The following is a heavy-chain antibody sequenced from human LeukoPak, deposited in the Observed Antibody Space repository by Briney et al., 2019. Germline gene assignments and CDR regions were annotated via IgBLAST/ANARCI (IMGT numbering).Heavy chain of an antibody. V-gene: IGHV3-33*01. CDR3: ARAAYSYGSDY. CDR1: GFTFSSYG. J-gene: IGHJ4*02. D-gene: IGHD5-18*01. Sequence: PGGSLRLSCAASGFTFSSYGMHWVRQAPGKGLEWVAVIWYDGGNKYYADSVKGRFTISRDNSKNTLYLQMNSLRAEDTAVYYCARAAYSYGSDYWGQGTLVTVSS. CDR2: IWYDGGNK.